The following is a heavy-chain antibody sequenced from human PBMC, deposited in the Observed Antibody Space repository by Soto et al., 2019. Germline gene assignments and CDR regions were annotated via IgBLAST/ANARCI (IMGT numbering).Heavy chain of an antibody. CDR3: ARGRYCSSTSCYRPHYGIAAAGNLDY. Sequence: SETLSLTCAVYGGSFSGYYWSWIRQPPGKGLEWIGEINHSGSTNYNPSLKSRVTISVDTSKNQFSLKLSSVTAADTAVYYCARGRYCSSTSCYRPHYGIAAAGNLDYWGQGTLVTVSS. CDR1: GGSFSGYY. CDR2: INHSGST. D-gene: IGHD2-2*01. V-gene: IGHV4-34*01. J-gene: IGHJ4*02.